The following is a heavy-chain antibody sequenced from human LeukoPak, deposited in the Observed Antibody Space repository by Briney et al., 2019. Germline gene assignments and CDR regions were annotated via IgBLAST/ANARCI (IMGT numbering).Heavy chain of an antibody. CDR2: IYYSGST. CDR1: GGSNSSGGYY. D-gene: IGHD2-2*01. Sequence: PSESLSLTCTVSGGSNSSGGYYWSSIRQHPEKGLEWIGYIYYSGSTYYNPSLKSRVTISVDTSKNQFSLKLSSVTAADTAVYYCARYSSRRLVYQLPIGGVRYFDYWGQGTLVTVSS. V-gene: IGHV4-31*03. CDR3: ARYSSRRLVYQLPIGGVRYFDY. J-gene: IGHJ4*02.